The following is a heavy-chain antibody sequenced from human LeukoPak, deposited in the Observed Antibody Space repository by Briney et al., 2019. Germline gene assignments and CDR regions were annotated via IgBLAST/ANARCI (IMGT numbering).Heavy chain of an antibody. D-gene: IGHD1-26*01. Sequence: PGGSLRLSCAASGFTFSSYAMSGVRQAPGKGLEWLSAISGSGGSTYYADSVKGRFTISRDNSKNTLYLQMNSLRAEDTAVYYCAKNLGREGYYFDYWGQGTLVTVSS. V-gene: IGHV3-23*01. J-gene: IGHJ4*02. CDR2: ISGSGGST. CDR1: GFTFSSYA. CDR3: AKNLGREGYYFDY.